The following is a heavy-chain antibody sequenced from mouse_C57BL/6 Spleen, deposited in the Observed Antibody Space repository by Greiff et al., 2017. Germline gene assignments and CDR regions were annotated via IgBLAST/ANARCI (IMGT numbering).Heavy chain of an antibody. CDR1: GYTFTSYW. J-gene: IGHJ3*01. Sequence: QSCKASGYTFTSYWMQWVKQRPGQGLEWIGEIDPSDSYTNYNQKFKGKATLTVDTSSSTAYMQLSSLTSEDSAVYYCARYYGSSYEAWFAYWGQGTLVTVSA. D-gene: IGHD1-1*01. CDR2: IDPSDSYT. CDR3: ARYYGSSYEAWFAY. V-gene: IGHV1-50*01.